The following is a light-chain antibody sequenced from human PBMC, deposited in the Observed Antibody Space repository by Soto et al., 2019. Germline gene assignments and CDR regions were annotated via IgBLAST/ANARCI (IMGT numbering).Light chain of an antibody. Sequence: DIQMTQSPSSLSASVGDRVTITCRASQTISSYLNWYQQKPGKAPKLLIYAACSLQSGVPSRFSGSGSGTDFTLTISRLKPEDFATYYCQQIHSIPYTFGHGTKMAIK. J-gene: IGKJ2*01. V-gene: IGKV1-39*01. CDR3: QQIHSIPYT. CDR2: AAC. CDR1: QTISSY.